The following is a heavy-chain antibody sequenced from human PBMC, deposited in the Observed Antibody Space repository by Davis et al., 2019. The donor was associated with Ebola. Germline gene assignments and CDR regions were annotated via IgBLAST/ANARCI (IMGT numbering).Heavy chain of an antibody. Sequence: SETLSLTCNVSGGSISRYYWSWLRQPPGKGLEWIGYIYYSGSTNYNPSLKSRVTISVDTSNNQFSLNLSSVTAADTAVYYCAILASWSGYYFIDYWGQGTLVTVSS. CDR1: GGSISRYY. CDR2: IYYSGST. CDR3: AILASWSGYYFIDY. V-gene: IGHV4-59*01. D-gene: IGHD3-3*01. J-gene: IGHJ4*02.